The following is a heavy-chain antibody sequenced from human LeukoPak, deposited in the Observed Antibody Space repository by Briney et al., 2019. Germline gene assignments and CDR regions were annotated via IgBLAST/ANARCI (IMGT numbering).Heavy chain of an antibody. D-gene: IGHD3-10*01. CDR2: IYYSGST. J-gene: IGHJ4*02. CDR3: ARASSLDYGSESFAY. V-gene: IGHV4-31*03. CDR1: GGSISSGGYY. Sequence: SETLSLTCTVSGGSISSGGYYWSWIRQHPGKGLEWIGYIYYSGSTYYNPSLKSRVTISVDTSKNQFSLKLSSVTAADTAVYYCARASSLDYGSESFAYWGQGTLVTVSS.